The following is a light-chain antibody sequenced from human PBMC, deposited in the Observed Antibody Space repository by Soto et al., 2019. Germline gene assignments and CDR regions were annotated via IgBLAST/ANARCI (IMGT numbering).Light chain of an antibody. Sequence: EIVMTQSPATLSVSPGERATLSCRASQSVSSNLAWYQQKPGQAPRLLIYGASTRATGIPARFSGSGSGTEFTLTISSLQSEDFAFYYCQQYNNWPGFTFGPGTKVDIK. CDR2: GAS. V-gene: IGKV3-15*01. J-gene: IGKJ3*01. CDR1: QSVSSN. CDR3: QQYNNWPGFT.